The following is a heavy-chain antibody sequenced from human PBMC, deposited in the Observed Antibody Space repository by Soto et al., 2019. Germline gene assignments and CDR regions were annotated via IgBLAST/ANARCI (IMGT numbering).Heavy chain of an antibody. CDR1: GFTFRSYG. CDR3: AKDHRLDGLVSLYYFDS. D-gene: IGHD2-2*03. Sequence: GGSLRLSCAASGFTFRSYGMSWVRQAPGKGLEWVSAISASGGSTYYADSVKGRFTISRDNAKNTLSLQTNDLRGEDTAVYYCAKDHRLDGLVSLYYFDSWGQGTLVTVSS. CDR2: ISASGGST. V-gene: IGHV3-23*01. J-gene: IGHJ4*02.